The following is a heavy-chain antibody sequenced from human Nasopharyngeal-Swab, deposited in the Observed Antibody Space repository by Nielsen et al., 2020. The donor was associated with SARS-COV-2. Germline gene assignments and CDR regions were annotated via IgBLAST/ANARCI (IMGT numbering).Heavy chain of an antibody. D-gene: IGHD3-3*01. Sequence: SETLSLTCTVSGGSISSSGYYWGWIRQPPGKGLEWIGSIYYSGSTYYNPSLKSRVTISVDTSKNQFSLKLSSVTAADTAVYYCARHQEFTIFGVVIRGAFDIWGQGTMVTVSS. CDR3: ARHQEFTIFGVVIRGAFDI. V-gene: IGHV4-39*01. J-gene: IGHJ3*02. CDR1: GGSISSSGYY. CDR2: IYYSGST.